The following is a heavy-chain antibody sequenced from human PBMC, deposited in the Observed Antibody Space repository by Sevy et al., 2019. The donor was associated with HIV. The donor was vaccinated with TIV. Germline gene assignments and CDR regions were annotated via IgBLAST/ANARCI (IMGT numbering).Heavy chain of an antibody. J-gene: IGHJ6*02. CDR3: ARFRVVYYYYGMDV. CDR2: ICSNSSYI. CDR1: GFTFSSYS. V-gene: IGHV3-21*01. Sequence: GGSLRLSCAASGFTFSSYSMNWVRQAPGKGLEWVSSICSNSSYIYYADSVKGRFTISRDNAKNSLYLQMNSLRAEDTAVYYCARFRVVYYYYGMDVWGQGTTVTVSS.